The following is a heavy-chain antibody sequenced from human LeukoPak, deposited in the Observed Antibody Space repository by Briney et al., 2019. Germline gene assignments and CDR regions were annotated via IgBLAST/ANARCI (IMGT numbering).Heavy chain of an antibody. D-gene: IGHD3-3*01. V-gene: IGHV3-23*01. CDR1: GFTFSSNA. CDR3: AKVPWSGYYGAFDI. Sequence: GSLRLSSAASGFTFSSNAMSWVRQAPAKGLEWGSAISGSGGSTYYADSVKGRFTISSDNSKNTLYLQMNSLRAEDTAVYYFAKVPWSGYYGAFDIWSQGTMVTVSS. CDR2: ISGSGGST. J-gene: IGHJ3*02.